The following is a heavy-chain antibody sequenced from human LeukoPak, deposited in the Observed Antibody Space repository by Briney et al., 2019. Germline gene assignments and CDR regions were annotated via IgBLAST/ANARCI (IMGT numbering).Heavy chain of an antibody. J-gene: IGHJ5*02. V-gene: IGHV3-21*01. CDR2: ISSSSGSI. Sequence: PGGSLRLSCAASGFTFSSYSMNWVRQAPGKGLEWVSSISSSSGSIYYADSVQGRFTISRDNAKNSLYLQMNSLRAEDTAVYYCTRDLDSGSYDNWFDPWGQGTLVTVSS. CDR3: TRDLDSGSYDNWFDP. D-gene: IGHD1-26*01. CDR1: GFTFSSYS.